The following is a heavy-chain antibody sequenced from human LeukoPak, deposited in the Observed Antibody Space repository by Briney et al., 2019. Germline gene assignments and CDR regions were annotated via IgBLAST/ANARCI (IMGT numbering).Heavy chain of an antibody. V-gene: IGHV3-23*01. CDR3: AKDPDSSGYYYISFDY. J-gene: IGHJ4*02. D-gene: IGHD3-22*01. CDR2: ISGSGGST. Sequence: PGGSLRLSCAASGFTFSSYAMSWVRQAPGKGLEWVSAISGSGGSTYYADSVKGRFTISRDNSKNTLYLQMNSLRAEDTAVYYCAKDPDSSGYYYISFDYWGQGTLVTVSS. CDR1: GFTFSSYA.